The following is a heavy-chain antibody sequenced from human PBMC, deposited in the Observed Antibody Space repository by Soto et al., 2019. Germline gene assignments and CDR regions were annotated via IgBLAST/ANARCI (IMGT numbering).Heavy chain of an antibody. Sequence: VGSLRLSCAASGFIFRDWFMTWVRQAPGKGLEWVGRITNKANSYKTEYAASVKGRFTISRDDSKNSLYLQMNSLKTEDKAVYYCARAVAGIYYYYGMDVWGQGTTVTGSS. CDR3: ARAVAGIYYYYGMDV. CDR2: ITNKANSYKT. D-gene: IGHD6-19*01. CDR1: GFIFRDWF. V-gene: IGHV3-72*01. J-gene: IGHJ6*02.